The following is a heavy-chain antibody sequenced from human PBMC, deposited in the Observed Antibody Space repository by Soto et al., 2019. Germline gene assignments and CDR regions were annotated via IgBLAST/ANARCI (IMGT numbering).Heavy chain of an antibody. V-gene: IGHV3-30-3*01. Sequence: QVQLVESGGGVVQPGRSLRLSCAASGFTFSSYAVHWVRQAPGKGLEWVAVISYDGSNKYYADSVKGRFTISRDNSKNTLYLQMNSLRAEDTAVYYCARDLTVVTGYYYYGMDVWGQGTTVTVSS. D-gene: IGHD2-15*01. J-gene: IGHJ6*02. CDR2: ISYDGSNK. CDR3: ARDLTVVTGYYYYGMDV. CDR1: GFTFSSYA.